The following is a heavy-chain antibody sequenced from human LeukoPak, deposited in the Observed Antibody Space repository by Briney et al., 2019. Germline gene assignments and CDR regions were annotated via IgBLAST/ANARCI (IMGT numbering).Heavy chain of an antibody. J-gene: IGHJ6*02. Sequence: PGGSLRLSCAATGFTFSSFSIHWVRQAPGKGLEWVAVISYDGSNKYYADSVKGRFAISRDNSKNTLYLQMNSLRTEDTAVYYCAKGRVGANGYYYYGMDVWGQGTTVTVSS. CDR2: ISYDGSNK. CDR3: AKGRVGANGYYYYGMDV. D-gene: IGHD1-26*01. V-gene: IGHV3-30*18. CDR1: GFTFSSFS.